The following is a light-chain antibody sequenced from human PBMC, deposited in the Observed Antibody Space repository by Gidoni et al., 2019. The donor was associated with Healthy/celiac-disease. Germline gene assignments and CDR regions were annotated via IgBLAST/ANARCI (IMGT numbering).Light chain of an antibody. V-gene: IGKV1-33*01. J-gene: IGKJ3*01. CDR2: DAS. CDR3: QQYDNLPMFT. CDR1: QDISNY. Sequence: DIQMTQSPSSLSASVGDRVTITCQASQDISNYLNWYQQKPGKAPKPLIYDASNLETGVPSRFSGSGSGTDFTFTISRLQPEDIETYYCQQYDNLPMFTFGPGTKVDIK.